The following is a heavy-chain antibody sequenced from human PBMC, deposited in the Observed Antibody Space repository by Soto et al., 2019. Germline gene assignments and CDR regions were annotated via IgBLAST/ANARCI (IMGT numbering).Heavy chain of an antibody. V-gene: IGHV1-69*13. J-gene: IGHJ3*02. CDR2: IIPIFGTA. Sequence: ASVKVSCKASGGTFSSYAISWVRQAPGQGLEWMGGIIPIFGTANYAQKFQGRVTIPADESTSTAYMELSSRRSEDTAVYYCARDLEVAGLNDAFDIWGQGTMVTVSS. D-gene: IGHD6-19*01. CDR3: ARDLEVAGLNDAFDI. CDR1: GGTFSSYA.